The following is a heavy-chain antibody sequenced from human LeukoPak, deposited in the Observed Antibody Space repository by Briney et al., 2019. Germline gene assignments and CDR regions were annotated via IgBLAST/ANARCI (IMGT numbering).Heavy chain of an antibody. V-gene: IGHV3-21*01. CDR2: ISSSSSYI. CDR1: GFTFSSYS. CDR3: ARVGHGHYYYMDV. Sequence: GGSLRLSCAASGFTFSSYSMNWVRQAPGKGLEWVSSISSSSSYIYYADSVKGRFTISRDNAKNSLYLQMNSLRAEDTAVYYCARVGHGHYYYMDVWGKGTTVTISS. J-gene: IGHJ6*03.